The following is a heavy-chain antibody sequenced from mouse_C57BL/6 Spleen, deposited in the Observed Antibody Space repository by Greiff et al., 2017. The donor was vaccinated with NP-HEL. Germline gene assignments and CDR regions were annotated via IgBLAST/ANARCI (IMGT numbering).Heavy chain of an antibody. J-gene: IGHJ2*01. Sequence: EVQLQQSGPELVKPGASVKISCKASGYTFTDYYMNWVKQSHGKSLEWIGDINPNNGGTSYNQKFKGKATLTVDKSSSTAYMELRSLTSEDSSVYDCASCPLGSSRYFAYWGQGTTLTVSS. CDR2: INPNNGGT. V-gene: IGHV1-26*01. D-gene: IGHD1-1*01. CDR1: GYTFTDYY. CDR3: ASCPLGSSRYFAY.